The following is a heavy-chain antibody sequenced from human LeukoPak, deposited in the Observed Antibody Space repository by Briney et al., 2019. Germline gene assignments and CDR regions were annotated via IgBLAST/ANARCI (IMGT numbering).Heavy chain of an antibody. CDR3: ANHPDPIAVAGVGFDY. D-gene: IGHD6-19*01. Sequence: GGSLRLSCAASGFTFSNAWMNWVRQAPGKGLEWVGRIKSKTDGGTTDYAAPVKGRFTISRDDSKNTLYLQMNSLKTEDTAVYYCANHPDPIAVAGVGFDYWGQGTLVTVSS. J-gene: IGHJ4*02. CDR1: GFTFSNAW. V-gene: IGHV3-15*01. CDR2: IKSKTDGGTT.